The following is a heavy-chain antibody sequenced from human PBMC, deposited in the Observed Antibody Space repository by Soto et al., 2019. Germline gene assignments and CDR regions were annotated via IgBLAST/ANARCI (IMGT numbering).Heavy chain of an antibody. J-gene: IGHJ6*03. V-gene: IGHV3-21*01. D-gene: IGHD3-9*01. Sequence: GGSLRLSCAASGFTFSSYSMNWVRQAPGKGLEWVSSISSSSSYIYYADSVKGRFTISRDNAKNSLYLQMNSLRAEDTAVYYCARVVTYDILTGTYYMDVWGKGTTVTVSS. CDR3: ARVVTYDILTGTYYMDV. CDR2: ISSSSSYI. CDR1: GFTFSSYS.